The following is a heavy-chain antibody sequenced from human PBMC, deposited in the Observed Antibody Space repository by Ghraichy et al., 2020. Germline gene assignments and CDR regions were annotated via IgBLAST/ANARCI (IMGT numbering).Heavy chain of an antibody. V-gene: IGHV3-23*01. Sequence: LSLTCEASGFIFNNYAISWVRQAPGKGLEWVSGISVTGDTTYYADSVKGRFTISRDNSKNTVCLQMNSLRAEDMALYYCASWDGYSWFDPWGQGTLVTVSS. D-gene: IGHD1-26*01. CDR2: ISVTGDTT. CDR1: GFIFNNYA. CDR3: ASWDGYSWFDP. J-gene: IGHJ5*02.